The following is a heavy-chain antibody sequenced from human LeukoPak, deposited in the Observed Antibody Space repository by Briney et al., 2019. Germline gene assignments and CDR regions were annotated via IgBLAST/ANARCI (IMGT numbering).Heavy chain of an antibody. Sequence: PGGSLRLSCAASGFTFDDYAMHWVRQAPGKGLEWVSGISWNSGSIGYADSVKGRFTISRDNAKNSLYLQMNSLRAEDTAVYYCAGSGSYFRGYYYYYMDVWGKGTTVTISS. CDR3: AGSGSYFRGYYYYYMDV. CDR2: ISWNSGSI. J-gene: IGHJ6*03. V-gene: IGHV3-9*01. CDR1: GFTFDDYA. D-gene: IGHD1-26*01.